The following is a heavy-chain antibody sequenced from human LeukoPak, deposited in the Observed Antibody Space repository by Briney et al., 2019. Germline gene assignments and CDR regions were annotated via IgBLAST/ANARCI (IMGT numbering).Heavy chain of an antibody. D-gene: IGHD2-15*01. CDR2: INWNGGST. V-gene: IGHV3-20*04. CDR1: GFTFDDYG. Sequence: GGSLRLSCEASGFTFDDYGMSWVRQAPGKGLEWVSGINWNGGSTGYADSVKGRFTISRDNAKNSLYLQMNSLRAEDTALYYCARGGGGYCSGGSCYTYYFDYWGQGTLVTVSS. CDR3: ARGGGGYCSGGSCYTYYFDY. J-gene: IGHJ4*02.